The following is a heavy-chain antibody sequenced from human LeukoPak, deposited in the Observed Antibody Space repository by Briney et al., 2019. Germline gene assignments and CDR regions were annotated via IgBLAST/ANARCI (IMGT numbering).Heavy chain of an antibody. CDR1: GFTFNSYG. Sequence: GGSLRLSCAASGFTFNSYGMHWVRQPPGKGLEWVALISYDGSNKYYADSVKGRFTISRDNSKNTLYLQMNSLRAEDTAVYYCAKTRDSSDYYFDYWGQETLVTVSS. D-gene: IGHD3-22*01. CDR3: AKTRDSSDYYFDY. V-gene: IGHV3-30*18. CDR2: ISYDGSNK. J-gene: IGHJ4*02.